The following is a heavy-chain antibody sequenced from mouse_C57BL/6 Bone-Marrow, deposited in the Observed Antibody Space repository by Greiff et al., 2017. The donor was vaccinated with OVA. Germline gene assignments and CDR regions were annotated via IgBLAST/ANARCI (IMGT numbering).Heavy chain of an antibody. CDR1: GYTFTSYW. J-gene: IGHJ3*01. CDR2: IYPGSGST. Sequence: QVQLQQPGAELVKPGASVKMSCKASGYTFTSYWITWVKQRPGQGLEWTGDIYPGSGSTNYNEKFKSKATLTVDTSSSTAYMQLSSLTSEDSAVYYCARCYYGPSWFAYWGQGTLVTVSA. D-gene: IGHD1-1*01. CDR3: ARCYYGPSWFAY. V-gene: IGHV1-55*01.